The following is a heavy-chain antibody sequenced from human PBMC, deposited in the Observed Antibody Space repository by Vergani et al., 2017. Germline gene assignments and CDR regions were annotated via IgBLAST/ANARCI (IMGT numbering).Heavy chain of an antibody. CDR3: ALYSSSSKSLCYFDY. V-gene: IGHV1-18*04. CDR2: ISAYNGNT. J-gene: IGHJ4*02. D-gene: IGHD6-6*01. Sequence: QVQLVQSGAEMKKPGASVKVSCKASGYTFTNYYMHWMRQAPGQGLEWMGWISAYNGNTNYAQKLQGRVTMTTDTSTSTAYMGLRSLRSDDTAVYYCALYSSSSKSLCYFDYWGQGTLVTVSS. CDR1: GYTFTNYY.